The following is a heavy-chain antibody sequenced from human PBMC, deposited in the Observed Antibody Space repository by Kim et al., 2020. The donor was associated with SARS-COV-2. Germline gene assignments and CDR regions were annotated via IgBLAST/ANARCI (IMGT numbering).Heavy chain of an antibody. V-gene: IGHV6-1*01. Sequence: KESADTVQSRITINPDQSKNQFSLHLNSVTPDDTAVYYCARRGSTWSFDFWGQGTLVTVSS. J-gene: IGHJ4*02. CDR3: ARRGSTWSFDF. CDR2: K. D-gene: IGHD6-13*01.